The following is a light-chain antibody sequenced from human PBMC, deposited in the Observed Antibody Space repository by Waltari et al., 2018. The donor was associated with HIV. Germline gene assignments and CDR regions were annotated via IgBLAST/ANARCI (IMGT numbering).Light chain of an antibody. CDR3: SSFTSSTTWV. V-gene: IGLV2-14*01. CDR2: EVS. J-gene: IGLJ3*02. Sequence: QSALTQPASVSGSPGQSITISWYQHHPGKAPKVMIYEVSNRPSGVSNRFSGSKSGNTASLTISGLQAEDEADYYCSSFTSSTTWVFGGGTKLTVL.